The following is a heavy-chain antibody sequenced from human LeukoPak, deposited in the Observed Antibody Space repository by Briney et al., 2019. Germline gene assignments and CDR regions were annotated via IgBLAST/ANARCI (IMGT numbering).Heavy chain of an antibody. CDR2: NYYHGRT. Sequence: PSETLSLTCTVSGGSVSSGSYYWSWIRQPPGQELEWIGYNYYHGRTNYNPSLKSRVTISIDTSKNQFSLRLTSVTAADTAVYYCARDHGGNWFDPWGQGTLVTVSS. CDR3: ARDHGGNWFDP. J-gene: IGHJ5*02. CDR1: GGSVSSGSYY. D-gene: IGHD3-10*01. V-gene: IGHV4-61*01.